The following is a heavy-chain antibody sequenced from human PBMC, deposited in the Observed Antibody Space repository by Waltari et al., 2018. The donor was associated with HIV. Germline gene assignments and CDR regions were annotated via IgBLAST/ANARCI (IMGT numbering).Heavy chain of an antibody. CDR2: FDPEDDET. CDR3: ATGGGTTSIQLYDLDV. D-gene: IGHD1-26*01. Sequence: QVQLIQSGAEVKKPGASVQVSCKAFGYTLTDLSMHWVRQAPGKGIEWMGGFDPEDDETIYAQKFQGRVTMTEDTSTDSAYMELSSLTSEDTAVYYCATGGGTTSIQLYDLDVWGQGTTVTVSS. V-gene: IGHV1-24*01. J-gene: IGHJ6*02. CDR1: GYTLTDLS.